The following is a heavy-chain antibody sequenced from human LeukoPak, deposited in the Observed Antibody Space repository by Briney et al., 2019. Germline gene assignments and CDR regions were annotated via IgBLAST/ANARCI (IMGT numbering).Heavy chain of an antibody. CDR2: IRYDGSNK. V-gene: IGHV3-30*02. D-gene: IGHD6-13*01. Sequence: GGSLRLSCAASGFTFSSYGMHWVRQAPGKGLEWVAFIRYDGSNKYYADSVKGRLTISRDNSKNTLYLQMNSLRAEDTAVYYCARQSSSSPWTHFDYWGQGTLVTVSS. J-gene: IGHJ4*02. CDR1: GFTFSSYG. CDR3: ARQSSSSPWTHFDY.